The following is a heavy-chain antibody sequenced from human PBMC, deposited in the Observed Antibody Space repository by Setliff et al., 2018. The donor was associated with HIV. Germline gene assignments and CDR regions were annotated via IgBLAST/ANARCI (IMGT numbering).Heavy chain of an antibody. J-gene: IGHJ1*01. D-gene: IGHD3-22*01. CDR2: IHYSGST. CDR1: RDSISSSSYY. V-gene: IGHV4-39*07. CDR3: AREGSGYYSRYIHD. Sequence: PSETLSLTCTVSRDSISSSSYYWGWIRQPPGKGLEWIGSIHYSGSTYYNASLASRVTISVDTSKNQSSLKLSSVTAADTAFYYCAREGSGYYSRYIHDWGQGTLVTVSS.